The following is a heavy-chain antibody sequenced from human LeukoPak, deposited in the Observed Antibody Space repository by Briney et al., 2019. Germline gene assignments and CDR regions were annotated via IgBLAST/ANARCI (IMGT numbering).Heavy chain of an antibody. D-gene: IGHD4-17*01. Sequence: PSETLSLTCAVYGGSFSGYYWSWIRQPPGKGLEWIGEINHSGSTNYNPSLKSRVTISVDTSKNQFSLKLSSVTAADTAVYYCARVLTLGDPAGNWFDPWGQGTLVTVSS. CDR1: GGSFSGYY. CDR2: INHSGST. V-gene: IGHV4-34*01. J-gene: IGHJ5*02. CDR3: ARVLTLGDPAGNWFDP.